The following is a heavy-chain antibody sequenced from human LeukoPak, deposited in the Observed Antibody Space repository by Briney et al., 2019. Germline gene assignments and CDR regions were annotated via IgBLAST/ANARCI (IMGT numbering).Heavy chain of an antibody. J-gene: IGHJ4*02. Sequence: PGGSLRLSCAASGFTFISYAMSWVRQAPGKGLEWVSAISGSGGSTYYADSVKGRFTISRDNSKNTLYLQMNSLSAEDTAVYYCAKEELLRYFDWSPTFDYWGQGTLVTVSS. V-gene: IGHV3-23*01. D-gene: IGHD3-9*01. CDR2: ISGSGGST. CDR3: AKEELLRYFDWSPTFDY. CDR1: GFTFISYA.